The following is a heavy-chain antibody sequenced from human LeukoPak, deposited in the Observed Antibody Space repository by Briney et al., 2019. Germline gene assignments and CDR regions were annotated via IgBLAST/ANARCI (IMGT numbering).Heavy chain of an antibody. CDR2: MYQTGSS. V-gene: IGHV4-39*07. CDR1: GGSISSSSYY. CDR3: ARENVVAQGTFDY. Sequence: SETLSLTCTVSGGSISSSSYYWGWIRQPPGKGLEWIGSMYQTGSSYYSPSLKSRVTISLDTSKNQISLKLTFVTAADTAFYFCARENVVAQGTFDYWGQGALVIVSS. D-gene: IGHD2-21*01. J-gene: IGHJ4*02.